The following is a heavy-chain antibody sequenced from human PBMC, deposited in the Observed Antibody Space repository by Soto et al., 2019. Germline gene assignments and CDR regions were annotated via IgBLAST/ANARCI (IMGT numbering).Heavy chain of an antibody. V-gene: IGHV4-39*01. Sequence: SETLSLTCTVSGGSVSNSQYFWVWLRQPPGKGLEWIGTISYTGSVCYNPSLKSRVTISVDTSKNQFSLKLSSVTAADTAVYYCASSIRDIVVVVAAETPLHAFDIWGQGTMVTVSS. CDR2: ISYTGSV. D-gene: IGHD2-15*01. CDR3: ASSIRDIVVVVAAETPLHAFDI. CDR1: GGSVSNSQYF. J-gene: IGHJ3*02.